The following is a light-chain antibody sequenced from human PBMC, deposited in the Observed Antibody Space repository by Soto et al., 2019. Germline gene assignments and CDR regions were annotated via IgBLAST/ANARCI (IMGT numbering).Light chain of an antibody. J-gene: IGLJ3*02. Sequence: QLVLTQPPSASGTPGQRVTISCSGSSSNIGSNTVNWYQQLPGTAPTLLIYSNNQRPSGVPDRFSGSKSGTSASLAISGLQSEDEADYYWAAWDDSLNGQVFGGGTKVTVL. CDR3: AAWDDSLNGQV. V-gene: IGLV1-44*01. CDR1: SSNIGSNT. CDR2: SNN.